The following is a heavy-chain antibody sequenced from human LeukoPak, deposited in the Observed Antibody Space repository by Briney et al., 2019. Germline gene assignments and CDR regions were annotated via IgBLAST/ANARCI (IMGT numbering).Heavy chain of an antibody. J-gene: IGHJ4*02. D-gene: IGHD3-22*01. CDR2: INPSGGST. CDR3: ARDDYDSSGYYYGGF. Sequence: ASVKVSCKASGYTFTSYYMHWVRRAPGQGHEWMGIINPSGGSTSYAQKFQGRVTMTRDTSTSTVYMELSSLRSEDTAVYYCARDDYDSSGYYYGGFWGQGTLVTVSS. V-gene: IGHV1-46*01. CDR1: GYTFTSYY.